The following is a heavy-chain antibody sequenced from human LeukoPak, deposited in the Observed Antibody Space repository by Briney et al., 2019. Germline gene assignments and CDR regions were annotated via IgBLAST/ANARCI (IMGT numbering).Heavy chain of an antibody. D-gene: IGHD5-18*01. CDR3: AKAGDRYSYGVQVGPCYY. CDR2: ISGSGGST. Sequence: PGGSLRLSCAASGFTFSSYAMSWVRQAPGKGLEWVSAISGSGGSTYYADSVKGRFTISRDNSKNTLYLQMNSLRAEDTAVYYCAKAGDRYSYGVQVGPCYYWGQGTLVTVSS. CDR1: GFTFSSYA. J-gene: IGHJ4*02. V-gene: IGHV3-23*01.